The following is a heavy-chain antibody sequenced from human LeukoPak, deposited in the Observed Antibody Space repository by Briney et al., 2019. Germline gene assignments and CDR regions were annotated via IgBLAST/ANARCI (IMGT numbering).Heavy chain of an antibody. CDR1: GYTFTDYY. Sequence: ASVKVSCKVSGYTFTDYYMHWVQQAPGKGLEWMGLVDPEDGETIYAEKFRGRVTITADTSTDTAYMELSSLRSEDTAVYYCARMGPLYVDTAMAKDYYYYYYMDVWGKGTTVTVSS. J-gene: IGHJ6*03. CDR2: VDPEDGET. D-gene: IGHD5-18*01. V-gene: IGHV1-69-2*01. CDR3: ARMGPLYVDTAMAKDYYYYYYMDV.